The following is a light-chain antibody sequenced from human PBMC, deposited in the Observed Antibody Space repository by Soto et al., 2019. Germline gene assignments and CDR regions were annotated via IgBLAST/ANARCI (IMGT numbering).Light chain of an antibody. J-gene: IGKJ4*01. Sequence: EIAMTQSPATLSVSPGERATLSCRASQSVSSNLAWYQQKPGRAPRLLIYDASSRATGIPDRFSGGGSATDFTLTISRLEPEDFAVYYCQQFSSYPLTFGGGTKVDIK. CDR2: DAS. CDR3: QQFSSYPLT. CDR1: QSVSSN. V-gene: IGKV3-20*01.